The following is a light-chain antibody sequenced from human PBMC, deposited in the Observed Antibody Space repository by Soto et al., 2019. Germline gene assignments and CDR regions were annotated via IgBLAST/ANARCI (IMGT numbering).Light chain of an antibody. V-gene: IGKV2-28*01. CDR3: MQALQIAIT. Sequence: DIVMTQSPLSLPVTPGEPASISCRSSQSLLHGNGNNYLDWYLQKPGQSPQLLIDLGSNRASGVPDRFRGSASGTDFTLKISRVEAEAVGVYYCMQALQIAITFGQGTRLEIK. CDR1: QSLLHGNGNNY. J-gene: IGKJ5*01. CDR2: LGS.